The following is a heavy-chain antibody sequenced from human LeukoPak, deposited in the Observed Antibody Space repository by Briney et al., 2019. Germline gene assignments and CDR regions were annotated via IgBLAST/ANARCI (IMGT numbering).Heavy chain of an antibody. D-gene: IGHD3-16*01. Sequence: GGSLRLSCAASGFTFSSYEMNWVHQAPGKRLERISYFSYSAGTVYYADSVKGRFTISRDNDKNSLYLQMNSLRAEDTAVYYCARGSRGLGGSYNWFDPWGQGTLVTVSS. CDR1: GFTFSSYE. CDR3: ARGSRGLGGSYNWFDP. J-gene: IGHJ5*02. CDR2: FSYSAGTV. V-gene: IGHV3-48*03.